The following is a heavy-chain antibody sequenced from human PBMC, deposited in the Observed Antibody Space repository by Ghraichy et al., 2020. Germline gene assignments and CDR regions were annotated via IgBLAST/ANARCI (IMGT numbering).Heavy chain of an antibody. J-gene: IGHJ5*02. V-gene: IGHV4-31*03. D-gene: IGHD1-20*01. CDR3: ARVTLGDLSITGGDERYNWFDP. Sequence: SETLSLTCTVSGGSISSGGYYWSWIRQHPGKGLEWIGYIYYSGSTYYNPSLKSRVTISVDTSKNQFSLKLSSVTAADTAVYYCARVTLGDLSITGGDERYNWFDPWGQGTLVTVSS. CDR1: GGSISSGGYY. CDR2: IYYSGST.